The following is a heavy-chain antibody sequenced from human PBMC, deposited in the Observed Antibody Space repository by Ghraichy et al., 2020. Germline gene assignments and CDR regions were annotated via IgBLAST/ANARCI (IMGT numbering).Heavy chain of an antibody. CDR2: IYSGDKT. Sequence: GGSLRLSCAASGFTVSSNYMSWVRQAPGKGLEWVSVIYSGDKTYYSDSVKVRFTISRDNSKNTLYLQMNSLRAEDTAVYYCARATRGWFDPWGQGTLVTVSS. J-gene: IGHJ5*02. D-gene: IGHD2-2*01. CDR3: ARATRGWFDP. CDR1: GFTVSSNY. V-gene: IGHV3-53*01.